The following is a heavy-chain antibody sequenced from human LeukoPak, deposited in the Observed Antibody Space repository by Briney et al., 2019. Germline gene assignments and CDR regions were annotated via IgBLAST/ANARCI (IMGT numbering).Heavy chain of an antibody. Sequence: GGSLRLSCAVSGITLSNYGMSWVRQAPGKGLEWVAGISDSGGRTNYADSVKGRFIISRDNPKNTLYLQMNSLRAEDTAVYFCARRGVVIRVILVGFHKEAYYFDSWGQGALVTVSS. CDR1: GITLSNYG. CDR2: ISDSGGRT. V-gene: IGHV3-23*01. CDR3: ARRGVVIRVILVGFHKEAYYFDS. D-gene: IGHD3-22*01. J-gene: IGHJ4*02.